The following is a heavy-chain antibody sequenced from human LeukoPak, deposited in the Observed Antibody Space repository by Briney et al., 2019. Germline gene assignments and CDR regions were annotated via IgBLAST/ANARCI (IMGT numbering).Heavy chain of an antibody. CDR3: ARDPYSGSYGADYYYYMDV. D-gene: IGHD1-26*01. V-gene: IGHV3-21*01. CDR2: ISSSSISI. Sequence: PGGTLRLSCAASGFTFSSYSMNWVRQPPGKGLEWVSSISSSSISIYYADPAKVRFTISRDNAKNSLYLQMNSLRAEDTAVYYCARDPYSGSYGADYYYYMDVWGKGTTVTISS. CDR1: GFTFSSYS. J-gene: IGHJ6*03.